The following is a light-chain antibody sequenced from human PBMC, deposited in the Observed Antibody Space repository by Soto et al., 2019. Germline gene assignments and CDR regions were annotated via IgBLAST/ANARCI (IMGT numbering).Light chain of an antibody. J-gene: IGKJ2*01. CDR3: QQYHAYPYT. V-gene: IGKV1-5*01. CDR2: DVS. Sequence: DIQMTQSPSTLSASVGDRVTITCRASQSVSKWLAWYQQKPGKSPKLLIYDVSTWHSDVPSRFSGGGSGTEFTLIVSSLQPDDFANYYCQQYHAYPYTFGQGTK. CDR1: QSVSKW.